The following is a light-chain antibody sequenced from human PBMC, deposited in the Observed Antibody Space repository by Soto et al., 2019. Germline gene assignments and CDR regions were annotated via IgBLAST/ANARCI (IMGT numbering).Light chain of an antibody. CDR3: QQYGNSPRT. J-gene: IGKJ1*01. Sequence: EIVLTQSPGTLSLSPGERATLSCRASQSVSSSYLAWYQQKPGQAPRLLIFGASSRATGIPDRFSGSGSGTDVTITVSTLEPDDFAVYYWQQYGNSPRTFGHGTKV. CDR1: QSVSSSY. V-gene: IGKV3-20*01. CDR2: GAS.